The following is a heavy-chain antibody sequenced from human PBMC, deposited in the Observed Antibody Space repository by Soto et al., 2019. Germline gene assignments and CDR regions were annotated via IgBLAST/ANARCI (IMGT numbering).Heavy chain of an antibody. J-gene: IGHJ4*02. Sequence: QLQLQESGPGLVKPSETLSLTCTVSGGSISSTDHYWGWIRQPPGKGLEWIGSVDYSGTTYYNPSLKSRVTISVDTSKRQFSLKLSSVTDADTAVYYCARIVVVVPATWGPYSFDYWGQGTLVTVSS. V-gene: IGHV4-39*01. CDR2: VDYSGTT. CDR1: GGSISSTDHY. CDR3: ARIVVVVPATWGPYSFDY. D-gene: IGHD2-15*01.